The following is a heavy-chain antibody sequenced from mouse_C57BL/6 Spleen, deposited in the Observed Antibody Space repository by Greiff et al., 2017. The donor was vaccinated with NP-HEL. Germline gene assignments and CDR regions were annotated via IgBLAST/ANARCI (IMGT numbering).Heavy chain of an antibody. V-gene: IGHV1-18*01. Sequence: EVKLQESGPELVKPGASVKIPCKASGYTFTDYNMDWVKQSHGKSLEWIGDINPNNGGTNYNQKFKGKATLTVDKSSSTAYMELRSLTSEDTAVYYCARGGYAGYFDYWGQGTTLTVSS. CDR2: INPNNGGT. J-gene: IGHJ2*01. D-gene: IGHD2-2*01. CDR1: GYTFTDYN. CDR3: ARGGYAGYFDY.